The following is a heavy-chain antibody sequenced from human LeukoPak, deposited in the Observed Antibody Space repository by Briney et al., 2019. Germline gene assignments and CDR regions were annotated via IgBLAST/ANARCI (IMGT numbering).Heavy chain of an antibody. CDR2: ISSSSSAM. V-gene: IGHV3-21*01. CDR3: ARDSFYYDSSGPQG. D-gene: IGHD3-22*01. CDR1: GFTFSSYS. Sequence: NPGGSLRLSCVASGFTFSSYSMSWVRQAPGKGLEWVSSISSSSSAMYYADSVKGRFTISRDNAKNSLFLQMNSLRAEDTAVYYCARDSFYYDSSGPQGWGQGTLVTVSS. J-gene: IGHJ4*02.